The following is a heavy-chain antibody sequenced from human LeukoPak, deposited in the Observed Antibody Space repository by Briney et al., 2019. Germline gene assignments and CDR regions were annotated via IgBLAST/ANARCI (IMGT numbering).Heavy chain of an antibody. V-gene: IGHV4-59*12. Sequence: SETLSLTCTVSGGSISSYYWSWIRQPPGKGLEWIGYIYHSGSTYYNPSLKSRVTISVDRSKNQFSLKLSSVTAADTAVYYCAREAIAAARGAVDYWGQGTLVTVSS. CDR3: AREAIAAARGAVDY. D-gene: IGHD6-13*01. CDR1: GGSISSYY. CDR2: IYHSGST. J-gene: IGHJ4*02.